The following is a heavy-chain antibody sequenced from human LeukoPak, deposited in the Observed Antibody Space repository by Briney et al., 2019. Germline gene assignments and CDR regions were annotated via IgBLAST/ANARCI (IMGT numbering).Heavy chain of an antibody. CDR3: ARNGYCSGGSCYSNNAFDV. CDR1: GGSISSSSFY. D-gene: IGHD2-15*01. Sequence: PSETLSLTCTVSGGSISSSSFYWGWIRQPPGKGLEWIGSFYYSGSTYYNPSLKSRVTISVDTSKKQISLKLSSVTAADTAVYYCARNGYCSGGSCYSNNAFDVWGQGTMVTVSS. CDR2: FYYSGST. V-gene: IGHV4-39*01. J-gene: IGHJ3*01.